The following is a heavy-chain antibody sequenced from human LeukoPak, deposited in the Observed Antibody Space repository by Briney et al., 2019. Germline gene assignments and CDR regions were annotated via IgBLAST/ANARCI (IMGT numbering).Heavy chain of an antibody. V-gene: IGHV4-38-2*02. D-gene: IGHD5-18*01. CDR1: GYSISSGYY. J-gene: IGHJ4*02. CDR3: ARVGSGFSYGYDY. Sequence: SETLSLTCTVSGYSISSGYYWGWIRQPPGKGLEWIGSIYHSGSTYYNPSLKSRVTISVDTSKNQFSLKLSSVTAADTAVYYCARVGSGFSYGYDYWGQGTLVTVSS. CDR2: IYHSGST.